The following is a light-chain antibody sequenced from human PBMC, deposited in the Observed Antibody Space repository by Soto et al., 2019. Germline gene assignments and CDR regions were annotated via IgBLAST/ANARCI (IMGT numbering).Light chain of an antibody. J-gene: IGKJ1*01. V-gene: IGKV1-39*01. Sequence: DIVMTQSPSYLSASVGDRVIITCRASQSITTRLNWYQQKPGKAPKLLIHTLSTLQTGVPSRFSGGGSGTVFSLTISGLQPDDFATYYCQQSYDTPRTFGPGT. CDR2: TLS. CDR3: QQSYDTPRT. CDR1: QSITTR.